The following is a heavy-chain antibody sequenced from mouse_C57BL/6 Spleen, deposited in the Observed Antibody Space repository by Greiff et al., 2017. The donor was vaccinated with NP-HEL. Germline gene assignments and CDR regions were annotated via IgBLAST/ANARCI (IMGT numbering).Heavy chain of an antibody. V-gene: IGHV1-12*01. CDR3: ARGPFYYDYDEESSYYFDY. CDR1: GYTFTSYN. CDR2: IYPGNGDT. J-gene: IGHJ2*01. Sequence: SGAELVRPGASVKMSCKASGYTFTSYNMHWVKQTPRQGLEWIGAIYPGNGDTSYNQKFKGKATLTVDKSSSTAYMQLSSLTSVDSAVYFCARGPFYYDYDEESSYYFDYWGQGTTLTVSS. D-gene: IGHD2-4*01.